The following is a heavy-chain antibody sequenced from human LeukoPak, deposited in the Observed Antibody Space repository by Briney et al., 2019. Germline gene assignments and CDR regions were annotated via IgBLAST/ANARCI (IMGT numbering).Heavy chain of an antibody. J-gene: IGHJ5*02. CDR3: AREPSTVSWVDP. D-gene: IGHD2-8*02. Sequence: SETLSLTCTVSGGLLRGYYWSWIRQPAGKGLEWIGRIYSSGSTNYNPSLKSRVTMSVDTAKNQFSLNLSSVTAADTAVYYCAREPSTVSWVDPWGQGTLVTVSS. CDR2: IYSSGST. CDR1: GGLLRGYY. V-gene: IGHV4-4*07.